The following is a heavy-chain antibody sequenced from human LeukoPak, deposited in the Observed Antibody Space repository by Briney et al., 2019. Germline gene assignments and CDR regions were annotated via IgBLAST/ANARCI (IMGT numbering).Heavy chain of an antibody. J-gene: IGHJ3*02. CDR2: INHSGST. CDR3: ARGRRAFDS. V-gene: IGHV4-34*01. CDR1: GGSFSGYY. Sequence: PSETLSLTCAVYGGSFSGYYWSWIRQPPGKGLEWIGEINHSGSTNYNPSLKSRVTISVDTSKNQFSLKLSSVTAADTAVYYCARGRRAFDSLGQGTMVTVSS.